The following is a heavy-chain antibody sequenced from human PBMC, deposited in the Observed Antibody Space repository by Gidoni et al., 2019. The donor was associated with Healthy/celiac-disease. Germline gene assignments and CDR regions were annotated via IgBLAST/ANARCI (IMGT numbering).Heavy chain of an antibody. Sequence: EVQLVESGGGLVQPGRSLRLSCTASGFTFGDYAMSWFRQAPGKGLEWVGFIRSKAYGGTTEYAASVKGRFTISRDDSKSIAYLQMNSLKTEDTAVYYCTRDVSSSYFYSGSYLYWGQGTLVTVSS. CDR3: TRDVSSSYFYSGSYLY. D-gene: IGHD1-26*01. J-gene: IGHJ4*02. CDR2: IRSKAYGGTT. V-gene: IGHV3-49*03. CDR1: GFTFGDYA.